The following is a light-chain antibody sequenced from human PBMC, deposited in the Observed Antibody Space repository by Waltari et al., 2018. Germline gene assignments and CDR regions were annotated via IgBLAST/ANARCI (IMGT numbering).Light chain of an antibody. CDR2: EGT. J-gene: IGLJ2*01. CDR3: CSYAGRITFVV. Sequence: QSALPQPASVSGSPGQSITISCPATSSDLGGSNFVSWYQQHPGKAPKVLIYEGTKRPSGISNRFSGSKSGNTASLTISGLQAEDEADYYCCSYAGRITFVVFGGGTKLTVL. CDR1: SSDLGGSNF. V-gene: IGLV2-23*01.